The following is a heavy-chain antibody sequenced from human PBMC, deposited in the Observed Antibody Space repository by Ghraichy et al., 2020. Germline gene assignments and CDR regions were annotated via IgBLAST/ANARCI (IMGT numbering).Heavy chain of an antibody. D-gene: IGHD5-18*01. Sequence: GSLRLSCAASGFTFSSYSMNWVRQAPGKGLEWVSSISSSSSYIYYADSVKGRFTISRDNAKNSLYLQMNSLRAEDTAVYYCARDRTTGYSYGYRGKEDYWGQGTLVTVSS. V-gene: IGHV3-21*01. CDR1: GFTFSSYS. CDR3: ARDRTTGYSYGYRGKEDY. CDR2: ISSSSSYI. J-gene: IGHJ4*02.